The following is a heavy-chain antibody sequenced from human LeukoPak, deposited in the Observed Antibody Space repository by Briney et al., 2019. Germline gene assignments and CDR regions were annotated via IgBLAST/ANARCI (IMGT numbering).Heavy chain of an antibody. Sequence: ASVKVSCKASGYTFTSYAMNWVRQAPGQGLEWMGWINTNTGNPTYAQGFTGRFVFSLDTSVSTAYLQISSLKAEDTAVYYCASLYCSSTSCYPNLDVWGKGTTVTVSS. D-gene: IGHD2-2*01. J-gene: IGHJ6*04. V-gene: IGHV7-4-1*02. CDR3: ASLYCSSTSCYPNLDV. CDR2: INTNTGNP. CDR1: GYTFTSYA.